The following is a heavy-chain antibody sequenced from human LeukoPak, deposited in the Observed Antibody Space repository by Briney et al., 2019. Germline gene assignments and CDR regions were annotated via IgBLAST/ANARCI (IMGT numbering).Heavy chain of an antibody. CDR2: IYSSGST. CDR3: ARHLSGTTMAHYFDF. V-gene: IGHV4-39*01. J-gene: IGHJ4*02. Sequence: SETLSLTCSVSGDSISSARNYWGWIRQSPGKGLEWLASIYSSGSTHSNPSHKSRVSISIDTSKNQFSLKLYSVTASDAAIYYCARHLSGTTMAHYFDFWGQGTLVTVSS. CDR1: GDSISSARNY. D-gene: IGHD1-1*01.